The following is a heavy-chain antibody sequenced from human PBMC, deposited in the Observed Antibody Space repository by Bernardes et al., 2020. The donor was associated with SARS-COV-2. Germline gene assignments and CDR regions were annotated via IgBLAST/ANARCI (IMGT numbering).Heavy chain of an antibody. V-gene: IGHV1-46*01. CDR3: ARGPTVTTYYYYSGMDV. J-gene: IGHJ6*02. D-gene: IGHD4-17*01. CDR2: INPSVAIT. CDR1: GYSFTSYY. Sequence: SVKVSCKASGYSFTSYYIHWVRQAPGQWFEWMGSINPSVAITNDAQKFQGRVTLTRDTSTSTVYMELSSLRSEDTGVYYCARGPTVTTYYYYSGMDVWGQGTTVTVAS.